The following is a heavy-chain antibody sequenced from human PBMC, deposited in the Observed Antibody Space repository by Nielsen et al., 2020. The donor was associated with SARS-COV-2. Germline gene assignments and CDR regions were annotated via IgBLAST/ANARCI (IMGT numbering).Heavy chain of an antibody. Sequence: GESLKISCQGSGYSFSSHWIVWMRQMSGKGLEWLGIIFPSNSDTRYSPSFQGQVTISADKSISATYLQWSSLKATDTAIYYCARLGSSDYHMDVWGNGTTVTVSS. D-gene: IGHD6-6*01. CDR3: ARLGSSDYHMDV. J-gene: IGHJ6*03. CDR1: GYSFSSHW. CDR2: IFPSNSDT. V-gene: IGHV5-51*01.